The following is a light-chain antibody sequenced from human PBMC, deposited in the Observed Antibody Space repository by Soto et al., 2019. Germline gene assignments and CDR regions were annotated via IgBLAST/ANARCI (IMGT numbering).Light chain of an antibody. Sequence: DIQMTQSPSSLSASVGDRVTITCRASQSISSYLNWYQQKPGKAPKLLIYAASSLHSGVPPRFSGSGVGTYFTLTINGLQPEDFTAYYCQQTYDTPITFGQGTRLEIK. CDR1: QSISSY. V-gene: IGKV1-39*01. CDR2: AAS. CDR3: QQTYDTPIT. J-gene: IGKJ5*01.